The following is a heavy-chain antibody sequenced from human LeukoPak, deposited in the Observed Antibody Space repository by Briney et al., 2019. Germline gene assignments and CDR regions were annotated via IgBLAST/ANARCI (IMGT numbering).Heavy chain of an antibody. V-gene: IGHV1-69*06. CDR2: IIPIFGTA. CDR1: GGTFSSYA. CDR3: ASGWNCSGGSCRSGDY. Sequence: SVKVSCKASGGTFSSYAISWVRQAPGQGLEWMGGIIPIFGTANYAQKFQGRVTITADKSTSTAYMELSSLRSEDTAVYYCASGWNCSGGSCRSGDYWGQGTLVTVSS. D-gene: IGHD2-15*01. J-gene: IGHJ4*02.